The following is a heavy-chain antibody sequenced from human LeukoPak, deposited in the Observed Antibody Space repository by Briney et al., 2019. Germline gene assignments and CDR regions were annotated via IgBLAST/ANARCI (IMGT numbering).Heavy chain of an antibody. J-gene: IGHJ4*02. CDR2: IYPGDSDT. CDR3: ASAYGDSTIFDY. V-gene: IGHV5-51*01. Sequence: GESLKISCKASGYTFTNYWIGWVRQMPGKGLECMGIIYPGDSDTRYSPSFEGQVTISADKSISTAYLQWSSLKASDTAMYYCASAYGDSTIFDYWGQGTLVTVSS. CDR1: GYTFTNYW. D-gene: IGHD4-17*01.